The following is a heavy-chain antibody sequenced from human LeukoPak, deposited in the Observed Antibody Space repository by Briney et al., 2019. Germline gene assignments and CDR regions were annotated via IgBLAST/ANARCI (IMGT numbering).Heavy chain of an antibody. CDR2: ISSSSSTI. CDR1: GFTFSSYA. CDR3: ARLEERDYYDSSGPTPFDY. D-gene: IGHD3-22*01. Sequence: GGSLRLSCAASGFTFSSYAMSWVRQVPGKGLEWVSYISSSSSTIYYADSVKGRFTISRDNAKNSLYLQMDSLRAEDTAVYYCARLEERDYYDSSGPTPFDYWGQGTLVTVSS. J-gene: IGHJ4*02. V-gene: IGHV3-48*01.